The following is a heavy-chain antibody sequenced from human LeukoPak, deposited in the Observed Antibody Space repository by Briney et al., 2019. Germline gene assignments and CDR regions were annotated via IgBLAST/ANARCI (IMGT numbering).Heavy chain of an antibody. D-gene: IGHD3-22*01. CDR3: ARGYSSGYYYKAEYFDC. Sequence: PSETLSLTCTVSGGSISSYYWSWIRQPPGKGLEWIGYIYYSGSTNYNPSLKSRVTISVDTSKNQFSLKLSSVTAADTAVYYCARGYSSGYYYKAEYFDCWGQGTLVTVSS. CDR1: GGSISSYY. J-gene: IGHJ4*02. CDR2: IYYSGST. V-gene: IGHV4-59*01.